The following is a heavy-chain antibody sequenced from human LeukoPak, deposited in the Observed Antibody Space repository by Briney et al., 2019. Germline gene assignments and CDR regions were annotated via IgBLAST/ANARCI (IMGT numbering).Heavy chain of an antibody. CDR1: GFTFSSYS. Sequence: GGSLRLSCAASGFTFSSYSMNWVRQAPGKGMEWVSYISSSSSTIYYADSVKGRLTISRDNAKNSLYLQMNSLRAEDTAVYYCARDCSSTSCYGGFDYWGQGTLVTVSS. V-gene: IGHV3-48*01. J-gene: IGHJ4*02. CDR2: ISSSSSTI. D-gene: IGHD2-2*01. CDR3: ARDCSSTSCYGGFDY.